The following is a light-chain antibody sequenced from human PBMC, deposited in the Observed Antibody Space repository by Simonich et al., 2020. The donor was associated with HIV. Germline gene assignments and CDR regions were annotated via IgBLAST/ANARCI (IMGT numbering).Light chain of an antibody. CDR3: QQAIGFPRT. V-gene: IGKV1-12*01. J-gene: IGKJ1*01. CDR2: AAS. CDR1: QGIGSW. Sequence: DIQMTQSPSSVSASVGDSVTINFRASQGIGSWLAWYKHKPGKAPKLLMYAASTWQSGGPSRFSGSGSGTKFTLTITSLQPEDFATYYCQQAIGFPRTFGQGTKVEVK.